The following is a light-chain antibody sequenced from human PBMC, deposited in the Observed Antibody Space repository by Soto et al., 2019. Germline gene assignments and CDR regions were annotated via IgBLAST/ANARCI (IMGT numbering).Light chain of an antibody. CDR2: GAS. V-gene: IGKV3-15*01. CDR1: QSVSSSY. J-gene: IGKJ5*01. Sequence: IVLTQSPGTLSLSPVERATLSFMASQSVSSSYLAWYQQKPGQAPRLLIYGASTRATGIPARFSGSGSGTEFTLTISSLQSQDFAVYYCQQYNNWPGTFGQGTRLEIK. CDR3: QQYNNWPGT.